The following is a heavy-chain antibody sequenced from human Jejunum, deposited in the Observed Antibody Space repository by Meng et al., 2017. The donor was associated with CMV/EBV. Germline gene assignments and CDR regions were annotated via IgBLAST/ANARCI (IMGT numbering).Heavy chain of an antibody. CDR2: LSGNSGAT. V-gene: IGHV3-23*01. Sequence: GFTFSSNTMCWVRRAPGKGLEWVSGLSGNSGATYYADSVGGRFTISRDNSKNTLYLQMNSLRGEDTAVYYCAKDRGQLLMSYLDHRGQGTLVTVSS. D-gene: IGHD2-2*01. CDR1: GFTFSSNT. J-gene: IGHJ4*02. CDR3: AKDRGQLLMSYLDH.